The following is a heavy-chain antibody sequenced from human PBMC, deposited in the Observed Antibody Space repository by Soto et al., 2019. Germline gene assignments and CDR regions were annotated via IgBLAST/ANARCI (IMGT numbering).Heavy chain of an antibody. CDR3: ARRYYYDSSGYYLGD. J-gene: IGHJ4*02. CDR1: GSSITSSNW. V-gene: IGHV4-4*02. Sequence: QVQLRESGPRLVKPSGTLSLTCAVSGSSITSSNWWTWVCQPPGKGLEWIGESYHSGSSNYNPSLKSRVPISVDKSKNQFFLKLTSVTAADTAVYYFARRYYYDSSGYYLGDWGQGTLVTVSS. D-gene: IGHD3-22*01. CDR2: SYHSGSS.